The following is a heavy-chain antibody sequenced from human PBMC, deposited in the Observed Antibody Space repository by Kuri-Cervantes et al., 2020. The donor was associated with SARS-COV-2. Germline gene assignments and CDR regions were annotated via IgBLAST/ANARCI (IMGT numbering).Heavy chain of an antibody. V-gene: IGHV3-30*18. CDR3: AKDRQNYGFWSGLDY. CDR2: ISFDGSNK. J-gene: IGHJ4*02. D-gene: IGHD3-3*01. CDR1: GFNFRTYG. Sequence: GESLKISCAASGFNFRTYGLHWVRQAPGKGLEWVALISFDGSNKYYADSVKGRFTISRDSPKNTLYLQMNSLRTEDTAVYYCAKDRQNYGFWSGLDYWGQGTLVTVSS.